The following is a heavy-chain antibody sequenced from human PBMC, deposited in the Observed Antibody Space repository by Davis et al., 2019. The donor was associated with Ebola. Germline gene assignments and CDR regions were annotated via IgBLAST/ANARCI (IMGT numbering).Heavy chain of an antibody. CDR2: ISGTGGST. CDR3: AKSGLSFGVVKYHYGMDV. V-gene: IGHV3-23*01. D-gene: IGHD3-3*01. Sequence: PGGSLRLSCTDSVITFSTYAMTWVRQAPVKGLEWVSAISGTGGSTYYADSVKGRFTISRDNSKKTLYLQMNSLRAEDTAVYYCAKSGLSFGVVKYHYGMDVWGKGTTVTVSS. J-gene: IGHJ6*04. CDR1: VITFSTYA.